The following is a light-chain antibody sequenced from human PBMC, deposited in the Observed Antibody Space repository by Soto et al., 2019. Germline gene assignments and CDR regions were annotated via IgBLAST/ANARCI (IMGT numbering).Light chain of an antibody. Sequence: EIVLTQSPGTLSLSPGERATLTCRASRSITSSYLAWYQQKPGQAPGLLISGTFSRATGIPDRFSGSGSGTDFTLTISRLEPEDFAVYYCQQYGSPLWTFGQGTKVDIK. V-gene: IGKV3-20*01. CDR3: QQYGSPLWT. CDR1: RSITSSY. CDR2: GTF. J-gene: IGKJ1*01.